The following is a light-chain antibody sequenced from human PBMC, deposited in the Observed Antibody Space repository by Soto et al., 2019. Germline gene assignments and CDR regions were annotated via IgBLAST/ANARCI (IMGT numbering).Light chain of an antibody. Sequence: QSALTPPASVSGSPGQSITISCTGTSSDVGSYNLVSWYQQHPGKAPKLMIYEVRKRPSGVSNRFSGSKSGNTASLTISGLQAEDEADYYCCSFAGSSTLVFGTGTKLTVL. CDR3: CSFAGSSTLV. CDR1: SSDVGSYNL. CDR2: EVR. J-gene: IGLJ1*01. V-gene: IGLV2-23*02.